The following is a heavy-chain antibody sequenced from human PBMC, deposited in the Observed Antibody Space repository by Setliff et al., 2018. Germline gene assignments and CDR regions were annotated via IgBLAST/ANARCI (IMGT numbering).Heavy chain of an antibody. J-gene: IGHJ5*02. V-gene: IGHV4-61*09. CDR3: ARDRLRGWFDP. CDR1: GDSISSGTYY. CDR2: IYTGGST. Sequence: SETLSLTCTVSGDSISSGTYYWSYWTWIRQPAGKGLEWIGHIYTGGSTNYNPSLKSRVTMSVNTSKNQFSLRLSSVTAADTAIYYCARDRLRGWFDPWGQGTLVTVSS. D-gene: IGHD2-21*02.